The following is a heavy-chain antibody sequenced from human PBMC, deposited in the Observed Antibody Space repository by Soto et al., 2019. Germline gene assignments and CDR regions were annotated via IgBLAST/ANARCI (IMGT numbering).Heavy chain of an antibody. V-gene: IGHV1-18*01. CDR2: TSGYSGNS. D-gene: IGHD3-3*02. Sequence: ASVKVSCKASGYIFSSFYINCVRQAPGQGLEWMGWTSGYSGNSKYAQKFQGRVTMTTDTSTNTGYMEMRSLTSDDTAVYYCARDIFGHVDAFDLWGQGTMVTVSS. CDR1: GYIFSSFY. CDR3: ARDIFGHVDAFDL. J-gene: IGHJ3*01.